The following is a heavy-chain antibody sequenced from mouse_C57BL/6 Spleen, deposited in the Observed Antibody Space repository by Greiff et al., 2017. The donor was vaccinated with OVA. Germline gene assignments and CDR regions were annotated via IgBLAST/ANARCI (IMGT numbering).Heavy chain of an antibody. V-gene: IGHV6-6*01. CDR3: TRLTTVVAFDY. Sequence: EVHLVESGGGLVQPGGSMKLSCAASGFTFSDAWMDWVRQSPEKGLEWVAEIRNKANNHATYYAESVKGRFTISRDDSKSSVYLQMNSLRAEDTGIYYCTRLTTVVAFDYWGQGTTLTVSS. CDR2: IRNKANNHAT. CDR1: GFTFSDAW. D-gene: IGHD1-1*01. J-gene: IGHJ2*01.